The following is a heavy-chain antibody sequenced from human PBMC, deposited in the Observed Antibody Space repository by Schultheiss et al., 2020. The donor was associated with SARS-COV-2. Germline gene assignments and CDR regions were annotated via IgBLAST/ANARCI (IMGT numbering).Heavy chain of an antibody. Sequence: ASVKVSCKASGNTFTGFFMHWVRQAPGQGLEWMGWINPNSGGTNYAQKFQGRVTMTRDTSISTAYMELSRLRSDDTAVYYCARNVVPAAIGYYYYYGMDVWGQGTTVTVSS. J-gene: IGHJ6*02. CDR3: ARNVVPAAIGYYYYYGMDV. V-gene: IGHV1-2*02. CDR2: INPNSGGT. D-gene: IGHD2-2*01. CDR1: GNTFTGFF.